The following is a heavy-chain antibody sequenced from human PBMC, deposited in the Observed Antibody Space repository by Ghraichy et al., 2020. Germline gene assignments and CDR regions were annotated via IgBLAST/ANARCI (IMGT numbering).Heavy chain of an antibody. CDR3: ASQAPYSPPVYGMDV. CDR2: IFVGGST. CDR1: GGSILSDTYF. D-gene: IGHD5-18*01. Sequence: SETLALTCTVSGGSILSDTYFWGWLRQPPGKELEWIGCIFVGGSTHYKPSLKGRVTISADTSKNQVSLKVSSMTAADTAVYYCASQAPYSPPVYGMDVWGQGTPVTVSS. V-gene: IGHV4-39*01. J-gene: IGHJ6*02.